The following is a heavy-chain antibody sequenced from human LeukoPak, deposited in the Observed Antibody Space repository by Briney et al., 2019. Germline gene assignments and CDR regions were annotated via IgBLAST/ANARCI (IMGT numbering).Heavy chain of an antibody. D-gene: IGHD3-22*01. J-gene: IGHJ4*02. Sequence: GGSLRLSCAASGFTFSNYAMNWVRQAPGGGLEWVAAISYDGNNKFYADSVKGRFTISRDNSKNTLYLQMNSLRAEDTAVYYCAVTPYSSGYCCDYWGQGTLVTVSS. CDR2: ISYDGNNK. V-gene: IGHV3-30*04. CDR3: AVTPYSSGYCCDY. CDR1: GFTFSNYA.